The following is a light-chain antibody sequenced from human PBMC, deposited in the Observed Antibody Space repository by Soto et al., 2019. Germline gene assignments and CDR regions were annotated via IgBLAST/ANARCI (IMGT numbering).Light chain of an antibody. CDR1: SSDVGGYNY. CDR3: SSYTSSSTVV. J-gene: IGLJ2*01. Sequence: QSALTQPASVSGSPGQSITISCTGTSSDVGGYNYVSWYQQHPGKAPKLMIYDVSNRPSGVSNRFSGSKSGYTASLTISGLQAEAVADYYCSSYTSSSTVVFGGGTKLTVL. CDR2: DVS. V-gene: IGLV2-14*01.